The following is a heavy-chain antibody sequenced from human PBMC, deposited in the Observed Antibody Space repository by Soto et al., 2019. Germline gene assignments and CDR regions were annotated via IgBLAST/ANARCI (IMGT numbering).Heavy chain of an antibody. J-gene: IGHJ4*02. CDR3: TPSTY. CDR2: IKSKSDGGTT. V-gene: IGHV3-15*01. Sequence: EVQLVESGGGLVKPGGSLRLSCAASGFDFSNAWMNWVRQAPGKGLEWVACIKSKSDGGTTDYAAPVKGRFSISRDDSKKTLYLQMDSLKTEDTAVYYCTPSTYWGQGTLVTVSS. CDR1: GFDFSNAW.